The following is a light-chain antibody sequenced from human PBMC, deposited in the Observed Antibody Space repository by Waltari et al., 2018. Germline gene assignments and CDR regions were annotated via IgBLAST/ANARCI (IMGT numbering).Light chain of an antibody. CDR3: AAWDDSLSGPV. CDR1: SSNIGSNY. J-gene: IGLJ2*01. CDR2: RNN. Sequence: QSVLTQPPSASGTPGQRVTISCSGSSSNIGSNYVYWYQQLPGTAPKLLIYRNNQRPSGGPDRFSGSKSGTSAGLAISGLRSEDEADYYCAAWDDSLSGPVFGGGTKLTVL. V-gene: IGLV1-47*01.